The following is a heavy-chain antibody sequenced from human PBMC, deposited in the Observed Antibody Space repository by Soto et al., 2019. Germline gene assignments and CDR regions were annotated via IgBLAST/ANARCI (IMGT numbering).Heavy chain of an antibody. J-gene: IGHJ4*02. CDR1: GGFVSRYY. D-gene: IGHD3-22*01. CDR2: IHHTGST. V-gene: IGHV4-59*02. Sequence: LSLTCTVSGGFVSRYYWSWIRQSPGKGLELIGYIHHTGSTNYNPSLKSRVTMSLDTSRNQFSLKLYSVTAADTAVYYCARSIDSSGFYFSNCWGQGTMVTVSS. CDR3: ARSIDSSGFYFSNC.